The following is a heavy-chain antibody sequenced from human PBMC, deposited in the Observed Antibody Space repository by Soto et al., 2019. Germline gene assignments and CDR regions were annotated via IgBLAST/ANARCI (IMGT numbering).Heavy chain of an antibody. V-gene: IGHV1-18*01. CDR1: GYIFANYG. CDR3: ARDEVPAANWLDR. CDR2: ISGYNGNT. J-gene: IGHJ5*02. D-gene: IGHD2-2*01. Sequence: GASVKVSCKASGYIFANYGITWVRQAPGQGLEWMGWISGYNGNTKYAQNLQGRVTTTSDTSTTTAYMELRNLRSDDSAVYYCARDEVPAANWLDRWGQGTLVTVSS.